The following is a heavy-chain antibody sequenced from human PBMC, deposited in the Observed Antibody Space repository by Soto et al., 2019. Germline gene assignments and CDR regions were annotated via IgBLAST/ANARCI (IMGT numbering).Heavy chain of an antibody. CDR2: ASPDGTST. J-gene: IGHJ5*02. D-gene: IGHD4-17*01. V-gene: IGHV3-74*01. CDR3: TRHGSGDYSLFDP. Sequence: EVQLVESGGGLVQPGGSLRLSCAASGFTFSSFWMHWVRQAPGKGLEWVSRASPDGTSTSYADSVKGRFTISRDNAKNTLFMQMNSLRAEDTAVYYCTRHGSGDYSLFDPWGQGTLVTVSS. CDR1: GFTFSSFW.